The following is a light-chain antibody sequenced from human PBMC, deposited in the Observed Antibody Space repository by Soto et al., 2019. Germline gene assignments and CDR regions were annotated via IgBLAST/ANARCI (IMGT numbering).Light chain of an antibody. CDR3: QQYGSSPLT. CDR2: GAS. V-gene: IGKV3-20*01. Sequence: EIVLTQSPGTLSLSPGDRATLSCEASQSVTSNYLAWYQQKPGQAPRLLIYGASSRATGIPDRFSGSGSGTDFTLTISRLEPEDFAVYYCQQYGSSPLTFGGGTKVDIK. CDR1: QSVTSNY. J-gene: IGKJ4*01.